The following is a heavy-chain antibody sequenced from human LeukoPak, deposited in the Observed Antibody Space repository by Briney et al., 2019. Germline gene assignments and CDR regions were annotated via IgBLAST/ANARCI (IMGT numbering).Heavy chain of an antibody. V-gene: IGHV1-2*02. CDR1: GYTFTGNY. D-gene: IGHD3-10*01. CDR2: INPNSGGT. Sequence: GASVKVSCKASGYTFTGNYMHWVRQAPGQGLEWMGWINPNSGGTNYAQKFQGRVTMTRDTSISTAYMELSRLRSDDTAVYYCARASNYYASGLRWGQGTLVTVSS. J-gene: IGHJ4*02. CDR3: ARASNYYASGLR.